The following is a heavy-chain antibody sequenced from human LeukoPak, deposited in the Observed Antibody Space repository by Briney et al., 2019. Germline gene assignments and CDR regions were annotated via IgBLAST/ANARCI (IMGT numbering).Heavy chain of an antibody. J-gene: IGHJ4*02. CDR2: ISAYNGNT. V-gene: IGHV1-18*01. Sequence: GASVKVSCKASGYTFTGYGISWVRQAPGQGLEWMGWISAYNGNTNYAQKLQGRVNMTTDTSTSTAYMELRSLRSDDTAVYYCARVGYYYDSSGYYYWGQGTLVTVSS. D-gene: IGHD3-22*01. CDR3: ARVGYYYDSSGYYY. CDR1: GYTFTGYG.